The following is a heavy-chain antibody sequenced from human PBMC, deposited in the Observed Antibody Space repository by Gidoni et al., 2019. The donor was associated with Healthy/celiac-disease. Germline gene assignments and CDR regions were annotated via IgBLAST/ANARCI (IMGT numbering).Heavy chain of an antibody. D-gene: IGHD2-15*01. CDR2: INHSGST. Sequence: QVQLQQGGAGLLKPSETLYLTCAVSGGSFSGYYWSWIRQPPGKGLEWIGEINHSGSTNYTPSLTSRVTISVDTSNNQFSLKLSSVTAADTAVYYCASGRLVVLYYYYGMDVWGQGTTVTVSS. CDR1: GGSFSGYY. J-gene: IGHJ6*02. V-gene: IGHV4-34*01. CDR3: ASGRLVVLYYYYGMDV.